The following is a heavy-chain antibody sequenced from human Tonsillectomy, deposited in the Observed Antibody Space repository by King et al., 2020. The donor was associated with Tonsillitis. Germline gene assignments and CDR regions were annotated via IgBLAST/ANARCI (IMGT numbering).Heavy chain of an antibody. J-gene: IGHJ4*02. CDR2: IYPGDSDT. CDR1: GYSFTDYW. CDR3: ARQHYFDSSGLTYYFDY. Sequence: DVQLVESGAEVKKPGESLKISCKGSGYSFTDYWIGWVRQMPGKGLEWMGIIYPGDSDTRYSPSFQGQVTISADKSISIAYLQWSSLKASDTAMYYCARQHYFDSSGLTYYFDYWGQGTLVTVSS. V-gene: IGHV5-51*01. D-gene: IGHD3-22*01.